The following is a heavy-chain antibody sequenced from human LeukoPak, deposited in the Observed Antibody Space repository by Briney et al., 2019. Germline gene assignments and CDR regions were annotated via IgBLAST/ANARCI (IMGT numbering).Heavy chain of an antibody. D-gene: IGHD3-22*01. J-gene: IGHJ3*02. CDR1: GGSISSYY. Sequence: PSETLSLTCTVSGGSISSYYWSWIRQPAGKGLEWIGRIYTSGSTNYNPSLKSRVTMSVDTPKNQFSLKLSSVTAADTAVYYCARVDYYDSSGYPRGDAFDIWGQGTMVTVSS. V-gene: IGHV4-4*07. CDR3: ARVDYYDSSGYPRGDAFDI. CDR2: IYTSGST.